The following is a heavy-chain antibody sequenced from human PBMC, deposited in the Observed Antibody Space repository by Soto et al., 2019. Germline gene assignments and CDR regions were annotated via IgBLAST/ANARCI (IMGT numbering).Heavy chain of an antibody. CDR3: ARDRPPAYGGRMSWYFDY. Sequence: GASVKVSCKASGYSFNSYYMHWVRQAPGQGLEWMGIINPSGGGTSYAQKFQDRVTVTRDTSTSTVYMELSSLRSEDTAVYFCARDRPPAYGGRMSWYFDYCGQGTLVTVSS. V-gene: IGHV1-46*02. D-gene: IGHD1-26*01. CDR1: GYSFNSYY. CDR2: INPSGGGT. J-gene: IGHJ4*02.